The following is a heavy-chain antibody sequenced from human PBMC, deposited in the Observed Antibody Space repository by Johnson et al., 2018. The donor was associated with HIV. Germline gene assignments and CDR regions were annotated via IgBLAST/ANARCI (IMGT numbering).Heavy chain of an antibody. CDR3: AREGGAAAPDAFDI. Sequence: QEQLVESGGGVVQPGRSLRLSCAASGFTFSSYAMPWVRQAPGKALEWVAVISSDGSNKYYADSVTGRFTISRDNAKNSLYLQMNSLRAEDTAVYYCAREGGAAAPDAFDIWGQGTMVTVSS. CDR2: ISSDGSNK. CDR1: GFTFSSYA. V-gene: IGHV3-30*04. D-gene: IGHD2-2*01. J-gene: IGHJ3*02.